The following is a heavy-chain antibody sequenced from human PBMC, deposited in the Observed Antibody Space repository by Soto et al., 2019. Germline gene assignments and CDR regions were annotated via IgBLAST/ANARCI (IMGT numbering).Heavy chain of an antibody. D-gene: IGHD5-12*01. CDR3: ARVQRRDGYNPFDY. V-gene: IGHV1-69*01. Sequence: QVQLVQSGAEVKKPGSSVKVSCKASGGTFSSYAISWVRQAPGQGLEWMGGIIPIFGTANYAQKFQGRVTITAEESTSTAYMELSSLRSEDTAVYYCARVQRRDGYNPFDYWGQGTLVTVSS. CDR2: IIPIFGTA. CDR1: GGTFSSYA. J-gene: IGHJ4*02.